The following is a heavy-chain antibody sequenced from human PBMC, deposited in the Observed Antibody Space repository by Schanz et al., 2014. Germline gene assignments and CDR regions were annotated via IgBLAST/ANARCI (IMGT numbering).Heavy chain of an antibody. Sequence: EVQLVESGGGLVQPGGSLRLSCTASGFTFSSYSMNWVRQAPGKGLEWLAVISASGGDTYYADSVKGRFTISRDNSKNTLYLQMNSLRAEDTAVYYCARGGPAYYFDDWGQGTLXTVSS. CDR3: ARGGPAYYFDD. CDR2: ISASGGDT. V-gene: IGHV3-23*04. J-gene: IGHJ4*02. CDR1: GFTFSSYS.